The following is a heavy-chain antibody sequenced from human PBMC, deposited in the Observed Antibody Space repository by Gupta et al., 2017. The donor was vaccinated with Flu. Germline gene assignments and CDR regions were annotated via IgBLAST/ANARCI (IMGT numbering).Heavy chain of an antibody. CDR3: ARGPNFDT. J-gene: IGHJ3*02. CDR1: NY. Sequence: NYMSWVRQAPGRGLEWVSGIYTGGNTIYADSVKGRFTISRDISRNTVHLQMSSLRAEDTAVYFCARGPNFDTWGQGTMVTVSS. V-gene: IGHV3-66*02. CDR2: IYTGGNT.